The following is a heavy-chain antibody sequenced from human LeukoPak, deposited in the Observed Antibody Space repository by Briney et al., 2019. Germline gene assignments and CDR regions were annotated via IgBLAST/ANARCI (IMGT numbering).Heavy chain of an antibody. Sequence: GGSLRLSCAASGFSFSTYAMTWVRRAPGKGLEWVSGISGSGGSPCYADSVKGRFTISRDTSKNTLYLQMNSLRAEDTAVYYCAKAVYDSSGSSNFWGQGTLVTVSS. J-gene: IGHJ4*02. CDR2: ISGSGGSP. CDR1: GFSFSTYA. D-gene: IGHD3-22*01. CDR3: AKAVYDSSGSSNF. V-gene: IGHV3-23*01.